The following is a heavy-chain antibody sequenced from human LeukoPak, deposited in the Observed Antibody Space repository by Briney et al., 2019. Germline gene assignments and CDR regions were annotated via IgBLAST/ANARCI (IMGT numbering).Heavy chain of an antibody. CDR2: ISAYNVNT. J-gene: IGHJ6*03. CDR3: ARGGDSSGWSYYYYYMDV. Sequence: ASVKVSCKASGYTFTSYGISWVRQAPGQGLEWMGWISAYNVNTNYAQKLQGRVTMTTDTSTSTAYMELRSLRSDDTAVYYCARGGDSSGWSYYYYYMDVWGKGTTVTVSS. D-gene: IGHD6-19*01. CDR1: GYTFTSYG. V-gene: IGHV1-18*01.